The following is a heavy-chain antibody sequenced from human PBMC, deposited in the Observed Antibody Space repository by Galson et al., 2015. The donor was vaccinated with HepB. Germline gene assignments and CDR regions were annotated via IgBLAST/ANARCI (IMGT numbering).Heavy chain of an antibody. CDR3: ARGGIRSGSGSYLDY. CDR2: INHSGST. J-gene: IGHJ4*02. CDR1: GGSFSGYY. Sequence: SETLSLTCAVYGGSFSGYYWSWIRQPPGKGLEWIGEINHSGSTNYNPSLKSRVTISVDTSKNQFSLKLSSVTAADTAVYYCARGGIRSGSGSYLDYWGQGTLVTVSS. D-gene: IGHD3-10*01. V-gene: IGHV4-34*01.